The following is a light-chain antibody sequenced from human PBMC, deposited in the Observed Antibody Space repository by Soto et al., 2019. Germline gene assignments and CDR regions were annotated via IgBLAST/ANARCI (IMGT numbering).Light chain of an antibody. CDR1: QSVSNY. CDR2: TVS. CDR3: QQYNIYPWT. J-gene: IGKJ1*01. V-gene: IGKV1-39*01. Sequence: DIQMTQSPSSLAASVGDRVTITCRASQSVSNYLNWYQQKPGKPPRLLIYTVSSLQNGVSSRFSGSGSGTDFTLTISSLQPDDFATYYCQQYNIYPWTFGQGAKV.